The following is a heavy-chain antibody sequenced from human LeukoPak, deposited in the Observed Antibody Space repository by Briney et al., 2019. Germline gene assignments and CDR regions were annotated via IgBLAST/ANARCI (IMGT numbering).Heavy chain of an antibody. J-gene: IGHJ4*02. CDR3: AKGARYFDWLAY. CDR2: ISSSGSTI. CDR1: GFTFSSYE. V-gene: IGHV3-48*03. D-gene: IGHD3-9*01. Sequence: GGSLRLSCAASGFTFSSYEMNWVRQAPGKGLEWVSYISSSGSTIYYADSVKGRFTISRDNSKNTLYLQMNSLRAEDTAVYYCAKGARYFDWLAYWGQGTLVTVSS.